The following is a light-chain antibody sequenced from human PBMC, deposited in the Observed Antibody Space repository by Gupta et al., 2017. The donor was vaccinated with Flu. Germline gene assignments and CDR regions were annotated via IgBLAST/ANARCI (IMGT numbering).Light chain of an antibody. CDR1: RADIGTNY. CDR2: DND. Sequence: QGILTQPPSVSTAAGQTVTITCPGSRADIGTNYVSWYRRRPGAAPRLLIYDNDKRHSGIPDRFSASQSGTSASLTVTGLQAGDEADYWCGTWDSGLNIWVFGGGTTLTVL. CDR3: GTWDSGLNIWV. J-gene: IGLJ3*02. V-gene: IGLV1-51*01.